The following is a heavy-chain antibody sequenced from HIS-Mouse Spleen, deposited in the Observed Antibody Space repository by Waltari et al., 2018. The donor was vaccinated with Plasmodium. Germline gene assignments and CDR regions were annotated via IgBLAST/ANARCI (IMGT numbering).Heavy chain of an antibody. CDR2: ISGRGGST. V-gene: IGHV3-23*01. Sequence: EVQLLESGGGLVQPGGSLRLSCAASGFTFSSYAMSWVRQAPGKGLEWVSAISGRGGSTYYADSVKGRFTISRDNSKNTLYLQMNSLRAEDTAVYYCAKVPRGARGPYYFDYWGQGTLVTVSS. J-gene: IGHJ4*02. D-gene: IGHD3-10*01. CDR1: GFTFSSYA. CDR3: AKVPRGARGPYYFDY.